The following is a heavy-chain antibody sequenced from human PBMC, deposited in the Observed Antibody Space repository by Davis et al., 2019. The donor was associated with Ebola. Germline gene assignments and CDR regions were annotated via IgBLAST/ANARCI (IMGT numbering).Heavy chain of an antibody. Sequence: PGGSLRLSCAASGFTFSSYAMHWVRQAPGKGLEWVAVISYDGSNKYYADSVKGRFTISRDNSKNTLYLQMNSLRAEDTAVYYCARDRGVEMATIPGDYWGQGTLVTVSS. CDR1: GFTFSSYA. D-gene: IGHD5-24*01. CDR3: ARDRGVEMATIPGDY. J-gene: IGHJ4*02. CDR2: ISYDGSNK. V-gene: IGHV3-30-3*01.